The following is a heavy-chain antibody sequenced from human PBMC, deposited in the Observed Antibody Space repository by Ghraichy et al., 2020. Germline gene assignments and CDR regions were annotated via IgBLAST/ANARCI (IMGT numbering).Heavy chain of an antibody. CDR1: GGTFSSYA. J-gene: IGHJ6*02. CDR2: IIPILGIA. D-gene: IGHD3-9*01. Sequence: SVKVSCKASGGTFSSYAISWVRQAPGQGLEWMGGIIPILGIANYAQKFQGRVTITADKSTSTAYMELSSLRSEDTAVYYCARGILTGPGPSYYFYGMDVWGQGTTVTVSS. CDR3: ARGILTGPGPSYYFYGMDV. V-gene: IGHV1-69*10.